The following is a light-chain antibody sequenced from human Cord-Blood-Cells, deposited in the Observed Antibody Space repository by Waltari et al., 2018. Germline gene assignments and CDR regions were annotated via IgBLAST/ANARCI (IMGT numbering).Light chain of an antibody. CDR1: SSHVGGYNS. J-gene: IGLJ2*01. V-gene: IGLV2-14*01. CDR2: EVS. Sequence: QSALTQPASVSGSPGPSITISCTGTSSHVGGYNSLSWYLQHPGTAPKLMLYEVSNRPSGVSNRFSGSKSGNTASLTISGLQAEDEADYYCSSYTSSSTVVFGGGTKLTVL. CDR3: SSYTSSSTVV.